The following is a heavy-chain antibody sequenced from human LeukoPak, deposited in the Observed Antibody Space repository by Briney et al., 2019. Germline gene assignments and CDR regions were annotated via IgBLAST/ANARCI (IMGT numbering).Heavy chain of an antibody. D-gene: IGHD1-26*01. J-gene: IGHJ4*02. CDR3: ARWELRSPDGGDY. Sequence: SETLFLTCSVSGGSISSGSYYWNWVRQPAGKRLEWIGRIYSRGGTEYNPSLKSRGTIAVGPSKNQFSLKLSSVTAADTAVYYCARWELRSPDGGDYWGQGTLVTVSS. CDR1: GGSISSGSYY. V-gene: IGHV4-61*02. CDR2: IYSRGGT.